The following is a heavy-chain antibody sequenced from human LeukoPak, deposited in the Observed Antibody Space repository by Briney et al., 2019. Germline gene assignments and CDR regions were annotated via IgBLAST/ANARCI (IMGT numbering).Heavy chain of an antibody. CDR1: GFPFSSYW. CDR2: IKQDGSEK. CDR3: AGTWAKYYFDS. J-gene: IGHJ4*02. Sequence: GGSLRLSCAASGFPFSSYWMSWVRQAPGKGLEWVTTIKQDGSEKYYVDSVKGRFTISGDNAKNSLYLQMNSLRAEDTAVYYCAGTWAKYYFDSWGQGTLVTVSS. V-gene: IGHV3-7*05.